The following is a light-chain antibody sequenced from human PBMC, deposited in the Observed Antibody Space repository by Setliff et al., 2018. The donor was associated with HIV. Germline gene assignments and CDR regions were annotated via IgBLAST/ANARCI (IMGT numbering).Light chain of an antibody. J-gene: IGLJ1*01. CDR1: SSNIGAGYD. CDR3: SSYAGSLYV. CDR2: GNI. Sequence: QSVLTQPPSVSGAPGQRVTISCTGSSSNIGAGYDVHWYQQVPGTAPKLLIYGNINRPSGVPDRFSGSKSGNMASLTVSGLQAEDEADYYCSSYAGSLYVFGTGTKVTVL. V-gene: IGLV1-40*01.